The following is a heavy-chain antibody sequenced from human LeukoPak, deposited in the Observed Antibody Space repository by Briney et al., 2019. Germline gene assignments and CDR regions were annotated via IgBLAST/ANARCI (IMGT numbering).Heavy chain of an antibody. V-gene: IGHV1-69*05. J-gene: IGHJ4*02. CDR3: ARGRGCSGGSCYHALLDY. CDR2: IIPIFGAA. CDR1: GGTFSSSA. D-gene: IGHD2-15*01. Sequence: SVKVSCXASGGTFSSSAISWVRLAPGQGLEWMGGIIPIFGAANYAQKFQGRVAITTDESTSTAYMELNSLRSEDTAVYYCARGRGCSGGSCYHALLDYWGQGTLVTVSS.